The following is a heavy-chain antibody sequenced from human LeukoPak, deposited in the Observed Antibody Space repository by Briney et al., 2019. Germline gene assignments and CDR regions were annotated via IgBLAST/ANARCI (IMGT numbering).Heavy chain of an antibody. CDR1: GGSFSGYY. CDR2: IDHSGST. CDR3: ARVEGIAATGTGWFDL. D-gene: IGHD6-13*01. Sequence: SETLSLTCAVYGGSFSGYYWSWIRQPPGKGLEWIGEIDHSGSTNYNSSLKSRVTISVDTSKNQFSLRLSSVTAADTALYYCARVEGIAATGTGWFDLWGQGTLVTVSS. J-gene: IGHJ5*02. V-gene: IGHV4-34*01.